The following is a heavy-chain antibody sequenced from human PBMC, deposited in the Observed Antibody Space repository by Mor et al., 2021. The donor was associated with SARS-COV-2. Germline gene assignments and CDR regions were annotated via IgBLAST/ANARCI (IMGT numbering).Heavy chain of an antibody. J-gene: IGHJ2*01. CDR2: SGST. D-gene: IGHD6-13*01. CDR3: ARDVHPAWYSRSWMGYFDL. Sequence: SGSTYYNSSLKSRVAISVDTSKNQFSLRVNSVTAADRAVYYCARDVHPAWYSRSWMGYFDLWGRGTLVTVSS. V-gene: IGHV4-39*07.